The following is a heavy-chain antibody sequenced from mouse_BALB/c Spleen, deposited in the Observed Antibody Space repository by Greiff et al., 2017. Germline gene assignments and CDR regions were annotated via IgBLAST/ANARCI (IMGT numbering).Heavy chain of an antibody. D-gene: IGHD2-14*01. CDR2: ISSGGST. V-gene: IGHV5-6-5*01. CDR1: GFTFSSYA. J-gene: IGHJ4*01. CDR3: ARGDYRYDYAMDY. Sequence: EVKVVESGGGLVKPGGSLKLSCAASGFTFSSYAMSWVRQTPEKRLEWVASISSGGSTYYPDSVKGRFTISRDNARNILYLQMSSLRSEDTAMYYCARGDYRYDYAMDYWGQGTSVTVSS.